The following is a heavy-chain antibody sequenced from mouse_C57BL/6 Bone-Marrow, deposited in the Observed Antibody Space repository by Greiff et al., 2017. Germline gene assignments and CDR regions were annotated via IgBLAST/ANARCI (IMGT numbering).Heavy chain of an antibody. CDR1: GYTFTSYW. D-gene: IGHD2-4*01. CDR2: IDPSDSYP. CDR3: ARSSFYYDYDDGVGD. J-gene: IGHJ2*01. Sequence: VQLQESGAELVRPGTSVKLSCKASGYTFTSYWMHWVKQRPGQGLEWIGVIDPSDSYPNYNQKLKGKATLTVDPSSSTAYMQLRSLTSEDSAVYYCARSSFYYDYDDGVGDWGQGTTLTVSS. V-gene: IGHV1-59*01.